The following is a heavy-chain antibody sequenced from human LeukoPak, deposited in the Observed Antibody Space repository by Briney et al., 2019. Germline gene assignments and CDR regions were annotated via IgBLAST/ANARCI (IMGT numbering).Heavy chain of an antibody. CDR1: GFTFSSYA. D-gene: IGHD2-21*02. V-gene: IGHV3-23*01. CDR3: ARGLGVVVTHFDY. CDR2: ISGSGGST. J-gene: IGHJ4*02. Sequence: PGGSLRLSCAASGFTFSSYAMSWVRQAPGKGLEWVSAISGSGGSTYYADSVKGRFTISRDNSKNTLYLQMNSLRAEDTAVYYCARGLGVVVTHFDYWGQGTLVTVSS.